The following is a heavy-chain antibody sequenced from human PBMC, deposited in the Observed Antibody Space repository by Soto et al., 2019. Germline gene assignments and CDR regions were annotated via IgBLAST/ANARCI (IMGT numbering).Heavy chain of an antibody. CDR3: ARGAIRIAARPTPYNWFDP. Sequence: QVQLVQSGAEVKKPGASVKVSCKASGYTFTSYAMHWVRQAPGQRLEWMGWINAGNGNTKYSQKFQGRVTITRDTSASTAYMELSSLRSEDTAVYYCARGAIRIAARPTPYNWFDPWGQGTLVTVSS. CDR1: GYTFTSYA. D-gene: IGHD6-6*01. CDR2: INAGNGNT. V-gene: IGHV1-3*01. J-gene: IGHJ5*02.